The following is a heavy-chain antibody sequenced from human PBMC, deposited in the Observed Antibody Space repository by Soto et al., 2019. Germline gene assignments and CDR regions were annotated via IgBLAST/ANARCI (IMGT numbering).Heavy chain of an antibody. CDR1: GFTFSSYA. V-gene: IGHV3-30-3*01. D-gene: IGHD3-3*01. CDR2: ISYDGSNK. CDR3: ASITIFGVVTEDY. J-gene: IGHJ4*02. Sequence: GGSLRLSCAASGFTFSSYAMHWVRQAPGKGLEWVAVISYDGSNKYYADSVKGRFTISRDNSKNTLYLQMNSLRAEDTAVYYCASITIFGVVTEDYWGQGTLVTVSS.